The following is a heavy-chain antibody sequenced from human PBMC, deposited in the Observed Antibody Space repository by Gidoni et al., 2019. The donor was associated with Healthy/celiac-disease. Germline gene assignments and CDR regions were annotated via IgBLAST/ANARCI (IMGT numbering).Heavy chain of an antibody. CDR1: GFTFSSYG. V-gene: IGHV3-33*01. CDR2: IWYDGRNK. D-gene: IGHD3-9*01. CDR3: ARALSVFDWLPPDY. J-gene: IGHJ4*02. Sequence: QVQLVESGGGVVQPGRSRRLSCAASGFTFSSYGMPWVRQAQGKGLEWVAVIWYDGRNKYYADSVKGRFTISRDNSKNTLYLQMNSLRAEDTAVYYCARALSVFDWLPPDYWGQGTLVTVSS.